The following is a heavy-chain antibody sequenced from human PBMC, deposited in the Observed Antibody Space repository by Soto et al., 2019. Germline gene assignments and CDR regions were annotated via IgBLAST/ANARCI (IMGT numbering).Heavy chain of an antibody. D-gene: IGHD4-17*01. CDR3: ARARRDYGDYCFDY. J-gene: IGHJ4*02. V-gene: IGHV1-8*01. CDR1: GYTFASYD. CDR2: MNPNSGNT. Sequence: ASVEVSCKASGYTFASYDISWVRQATGQGLEWVGWMNPNSGNTGYAQKFQGRVTMTRNTSISTAYMELSSLRSEDTAVYYCARARRDYGDYCFDYWGQGTLVTVSS.